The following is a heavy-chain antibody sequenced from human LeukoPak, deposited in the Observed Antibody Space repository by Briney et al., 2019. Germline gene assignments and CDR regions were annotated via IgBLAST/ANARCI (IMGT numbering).Heavy chain of an antibody. V-gene: IGHV3-21*01. CDR1: GFTFSSYS. D-gene: IGHD2-15*01. CDR3: ASDTTRWFSPSDH. CDR2: IGSGSSYI. Sequence: PGGSLRLSCAASGFTFSSYSMNWVRQTPGKWLEWVSSIGSGSSYIYYADSVKGRFTVSRDNAKNSLYLQMITLGADDTAVYYCASDTTRWFSPSDHWGQGTLVTVSS. J-gene: IGHJ4*02.